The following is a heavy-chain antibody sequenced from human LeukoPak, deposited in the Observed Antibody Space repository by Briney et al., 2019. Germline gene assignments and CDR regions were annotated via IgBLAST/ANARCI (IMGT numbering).Heavy chain of an antibody. CDR3: ARALYCSGGSCYSGGMVY. CDR1: GFTFSSYG. CDR2: IWYDGSNK. V-gene: IGHV3-33*01. Sequence: AGGSLRLSCAASGFTFSSYGMHWVRQAPGKGLEWVAVIWYDGSNKYYADSVKGRFTISRDNSKNTLYLQMNSLRAGDTAVYYCARALYCSGGSCYSGGMVYWGQGTLVTVSS. J-gene: IGHJ4*02. D-gene: IGHD2-15*01.